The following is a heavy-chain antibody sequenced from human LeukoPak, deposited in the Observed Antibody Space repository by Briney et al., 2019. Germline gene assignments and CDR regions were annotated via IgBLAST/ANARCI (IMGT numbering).Heavy chain of an antibody. CDR2: IYPGDSDT. CDR1: GYSFTSYW. CDR3: ARRASATEDLDY. J-gene: IGHJ4*02. Sequence: GESLKISCKGSGYSFTSYWIAWVRQMPGKGLGGMGIIYPGDSDTRYSPSFQGQVTISADNSINISYLQWSSLKASDTAIYYCARRASATEDLDYWGQGTLVTVSS. V-gene: IGHV5-51*01.